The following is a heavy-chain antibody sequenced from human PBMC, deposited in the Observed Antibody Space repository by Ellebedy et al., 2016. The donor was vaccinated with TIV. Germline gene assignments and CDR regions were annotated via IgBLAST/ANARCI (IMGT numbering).Heavy chain of an antibody. CDR3: ARQAQIHQWFMDY. CDR1: GFTSSSYA. Sequence: GESLKISCAASGFTSSSYAMHWVRQAPGKGLECVAFISNDGNNQYYPDSVKGRFTVSRDSSENTLFLHMNSLRADDTAVYYCARQAQIHQWFMDYWGQGTLVTVSS. D-gene: IGHD3-22*01. V-gene: IGHV3-30-3*01. CDR2: ISNDGNNQ. J-gene: IGHJ4*02.